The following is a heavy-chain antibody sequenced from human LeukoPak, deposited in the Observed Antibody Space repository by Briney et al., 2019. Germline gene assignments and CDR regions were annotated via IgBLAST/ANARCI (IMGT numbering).Heavy chain of an antibody. CDR1: AGSIGSYY. D-gene: IGHD3-3*01. Sequence: PSETLSLTCTVYAGSIGSYYWSWIRQPPGKGLEWIGCIYSSGSTNYNPSLKSRVTISVDTSRNQFSLKLSSVTAADTAVYYCARGRDYDFWSGFPPVLNWFDPWGQGTLVTVSS. CDR3: ARGRDYDFWSGFPPVLNWFDP. J-gene: IGHJ5*02. V-gene: IGHV4-59*01. CDR2: IYSSGST.